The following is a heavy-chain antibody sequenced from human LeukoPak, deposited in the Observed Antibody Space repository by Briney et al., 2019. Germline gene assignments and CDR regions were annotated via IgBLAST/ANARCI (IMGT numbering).Heavy chain of an antibody. V-gene: IGHV3-74*01. CDR3: ARVEASGYDYGAFDY. D-gene: IGHD5-12*01. CDR2: INSDGSST. Sequence: GGSLRLSCAASGFTFSSYWMHWVRQVPGKGLVWVSRINSDGSSTSYADSVKGRFTISRDNAKNSLYLQMNSLRAEDTAVYYCARVEASGYDYGAFDYWGRGTLVTVSS. J-gene: IGHJ4*02. CDR1: GFTFSSYW.